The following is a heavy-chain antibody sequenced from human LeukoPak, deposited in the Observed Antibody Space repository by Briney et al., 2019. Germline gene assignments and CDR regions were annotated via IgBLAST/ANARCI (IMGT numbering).Heavy chain of an antibody. V-gene: IGHV3-30*04. J-gene: IGHJ4*02. Sequence: GGSLRLSCAASGFTFSSYAMHWVRQAPGKGLEWVAVISYDGSNKYYADSVKGRFTISRDNSKNTLYLQMNSLRVEDTAVYYCATYRGYPVDYWGQGTLVTVSS. D-gene: IGHD1-1*01. CDR1: GFTFSSYA. CDR2: ISYDGSNK. CDR3: ATYRGYPVDY.